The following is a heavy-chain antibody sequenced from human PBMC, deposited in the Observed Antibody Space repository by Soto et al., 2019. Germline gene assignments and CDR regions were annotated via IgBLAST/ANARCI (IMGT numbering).Heavy chain of an antibody. V-gene: IGHV4-30-4*01. CDR3: ARATTVTSSFFFYGLDV. Sequence: SETLSLTCTVSGGSISDDDYYWNWIRQSPGKGLEWIGHIYYNGNTYYNPSLKSRLTMSLDTSQNQFSLHLTSVIAADSALYFCARATTVTSSFFFYGLDVWGPGTTVTVSS. J-gene: IGHJ6*02. CDR1: GGSISDDDYY. CDR2: IYYNGNT. D-gene: IGHD4-17*01.